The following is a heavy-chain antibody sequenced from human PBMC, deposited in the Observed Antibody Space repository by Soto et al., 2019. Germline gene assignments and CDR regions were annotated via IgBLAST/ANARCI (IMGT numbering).Heavy chain of an antibody. D-gene: IGHD2-21*02. CDR3: ARDLSDPCFDY. CDR1: GFTFSSYA. CDR2: ISYDGSNK. J-gene: IGHJ4*02. V-gene: IGHV3-30-3*01. Sequence: QVQLVESGGGVVQPGRSLRLSCAASGFTFSSYAMHWVRQAPGKGLEWVAVISYDGSNKYYADSVKGRFTISRDNSKNTLYLQMNSLRAEDTAVYYCARDLSDPCFDYWGQGTLVTVSS.